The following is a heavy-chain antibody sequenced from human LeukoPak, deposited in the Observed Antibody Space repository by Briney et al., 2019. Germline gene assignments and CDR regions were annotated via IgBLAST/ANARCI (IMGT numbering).Heavy chain of an antibody. CDR2: IKQDGSEK. CDR3: ARDSTQGAFDI. J-gene: IGHJ3*02. V-gene: IGHV3-7*01. Sequence: PGGSLRLSCAASGFTFSSYWMSWVRQAPGKGLEWVANIKQDGSEKYYVDSVKGRFTISRDNSKNTLYLQMNSLRAEDTAVYYCARDSTQGAFDIWGQGTMVTVSS. CDR1: GFTFSSYW.